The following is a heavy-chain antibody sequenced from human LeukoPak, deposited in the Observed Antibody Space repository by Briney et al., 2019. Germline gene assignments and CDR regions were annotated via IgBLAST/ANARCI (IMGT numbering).Heavy chain of an antibody. CDR3: ARGDFCGGDCRSFDY. CDR1: GGSFSGYY. D-gene: IGHD2-21*01. V-gene: IGHV4-34*01. J-gene: IGHJ4*02. CDR2: IDHNGST. Sequence: PSETLSLTCAVYGGSFSGYYWSWIRQPPRKGLEWIGEIDHNGSTNYNPSLKSRVTISVDKSENQFSLRLSSVTAAGTAVYYCARGDFCGGDCRSFDYWGQGTLVTVSS.